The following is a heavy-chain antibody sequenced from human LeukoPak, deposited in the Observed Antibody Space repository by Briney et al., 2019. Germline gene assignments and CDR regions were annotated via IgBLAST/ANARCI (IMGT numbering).Heavy chain of an antibody. J-gene: IGHJ4*02. CDR1: GASISNYY. CDR2: IYRSGST. CDR3: ARDNQ. V-gene: IGHV4-59*12. Sequence: SETLSLTCTVSGASISNYYWSWIRQPPGKGLEWIGYIYRSGSTYYNPSLKSRVTISVDRSKNQFSLKLSSVTAADTAVYYCARDNQWGQGTLVTVSS.